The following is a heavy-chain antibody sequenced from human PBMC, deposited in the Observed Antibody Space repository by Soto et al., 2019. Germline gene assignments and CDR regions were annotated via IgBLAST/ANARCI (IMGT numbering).Heavy chain of an antibody. CDR3: ARGKDCSGGGYFDY. V-gene: IGHV3-48*03. Sequence: EVQLVESGGGLVQPGGSLRLSCAASGFTFSSYEMNWVRQAPGKGLEWVSYISSSGITIYYADSVKGRFTISRDNAKNSLYLQKNSLRAGDRGFSHCARGKDCSGGGYFDYWGQETLVTVSS. J-gene: IGHJ4*02. CDR2: ISSSGITI. D-gene: IGHD2-15*01. CDR1: GFTFSSYE.